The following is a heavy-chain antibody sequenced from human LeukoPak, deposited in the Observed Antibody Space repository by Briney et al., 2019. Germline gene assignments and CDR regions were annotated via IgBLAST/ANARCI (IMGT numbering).Heavy chain of an antibody. D-gene: IGHD6-13*01. V-gene: IGHV5-51*01. J-gene: IGHJ4*02. CDR1: GYSFTSYW. Sequence: GESLKISCKGSGYSFTSYWIGWVRQMPGKGLEWVGIIYPGDSDTRYSPSFQGQVTISADKSINTAYLQWSSLKASDTAMYYCASLFRGYSSSFDYWGQGTLVTVSS. CDR2: IYPGDSDT. CDR3: ASLFRGYSSSFDY.